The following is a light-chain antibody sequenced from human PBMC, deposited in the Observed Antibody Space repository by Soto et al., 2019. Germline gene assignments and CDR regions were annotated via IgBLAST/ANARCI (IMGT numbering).Light chain of an antibody. CDR2: SNN. Sequence: QSVLTQPPPASGTPGQRVTISCSGSRSNIGNNDVCWYQQLPGATPKLLIYSNNQGPSGVPDRFSGSKSGTSASLVISGLRSEDEADYYCAAWDDNLSGVIFGGGTKVTVL. CDR3: AAWDDNLSGVI. J-gene: IGLJ2*01. V-gene: IGLV1-47*02. CDR1: RSNIGNND.